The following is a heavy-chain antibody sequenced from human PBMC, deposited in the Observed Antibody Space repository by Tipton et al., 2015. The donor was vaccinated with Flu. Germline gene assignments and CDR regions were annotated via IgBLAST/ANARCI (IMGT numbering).Heavy chain of an antibody. CDR3: ARRDLSNYVSDPKSWVDP. D-gene: IGHD4-11*01. Sequence: TLSLTCTVSGDSISSSYYWGWIRQAPGKGLEWIGNIYHTGSTYHNPSLKSRVTMSVDTSKNHLSLRLRSVTAADTAVYFCARRDLSNYVSDPKSWVDPWGQGILGTFS. CDR2: IYHTGST. J-gene: IGHJ5*02. CDR1: GDSISSSYY. V-gene: IGHV4-38-2*02.